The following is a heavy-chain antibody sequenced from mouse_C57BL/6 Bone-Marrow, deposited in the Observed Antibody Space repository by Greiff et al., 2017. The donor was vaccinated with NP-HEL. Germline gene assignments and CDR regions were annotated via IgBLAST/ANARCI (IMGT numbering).Heavy chain of an antibody. D-gene: IGHD1-1*01. J-gene: IGHJ4*01. V-gene: IGHV1-72*01. CDR2: IDPNSGGT. CDR3: ARSSKLYYYAMDY. CDR1: GYTFTSYW. Sequence: VQLRQPGAELVKPGASVKLSCKASGYTFTSYWMHWVKQRPGRGLEWIGRIDPNSGGTKYNEKFKSKATLTVDKPSSTAYMQLSSLTSEDSAVYYCARSSKLYYYAMDYWGQGTSVTVSS.